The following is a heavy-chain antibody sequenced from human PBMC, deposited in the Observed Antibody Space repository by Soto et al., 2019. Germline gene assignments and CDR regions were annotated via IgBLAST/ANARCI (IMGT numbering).Heavy chain of an antibody. CDR3: ARDLVPAAFARKGGYYYYGMDV. Sequence: SVKVSCKASGGTFSSYAISWVRQAPGQGLEWMGGIIPIFGTANYAQKFQGRVTITADESTSTAYMELSSLRSEDTAVYYCARDLVPAAFARKGGYYYYGMDVWGQGTTVTVSS. D-gene: IGHD2-2*01. V-gene: IGHV1-69*13. CDR1: GGTFSSYA. CDR2: IIPIFGTA. J-gene: IGHJ6*02.